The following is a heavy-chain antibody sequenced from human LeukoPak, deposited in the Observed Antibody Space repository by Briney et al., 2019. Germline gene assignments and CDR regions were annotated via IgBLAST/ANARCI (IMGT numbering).Heavy chain of an antibody. Sequence: GGSLRLSCAASGFTFSSYAIHWVRQAPGKGLEWVAVISYDGSNKYYADSVKGRFTISRDNSKNTLYLQMNSLRVEDTAVYYCARGQSGIAVAGTFVDYWGQGTLVTVSS. CDR1: GFTFSSYA. CDR3: ARGQSGIAVAGTFVDY. V-gene: IGHV3-30-3*01. CDR2: ISYDGSNK. D-gene: IGHD6-19*01. J-gene: IGHJ4*02.